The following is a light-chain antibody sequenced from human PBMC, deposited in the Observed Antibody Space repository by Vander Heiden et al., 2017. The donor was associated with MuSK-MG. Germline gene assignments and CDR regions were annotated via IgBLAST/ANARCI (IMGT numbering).Light chain of an antibody. CDR3: QQSYSTFFT. Sequence: DIHMTQSPSSLSASVGDRVTIPCRASQSISTYLNWYQQKPGKAPKLLIYAASILQSGLPSRFSGSGSGTDFTLTISSLQPEDFATYYCQQSYSTFFTFGPGTKVEIK. CDR2: AAS. V-gene: IGKV1-39*01. CDR1: QSISTY. J-gene: IGKJ3*01.